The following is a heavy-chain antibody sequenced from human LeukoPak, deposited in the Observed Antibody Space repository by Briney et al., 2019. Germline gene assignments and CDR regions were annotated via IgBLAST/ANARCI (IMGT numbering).Heavy chain of an antibody. CDR3: ARDYYGSGNWFDP. CDR2: IYHSGST. D-gene: IGHD3-10*01. Sequence: SETLSLTCAVSGGSLSSGGYSWSWLRQPPGKGLEWIGYIYHSGSTYYNPSLKSRVTISVDRSKNQFSLKLSSVTAADTVVYYCARDYYGSGNWFDPWGQGTLVTVSS. CDR1: GGSLSSGGYS. V-gene: IGHV4-30-2*01. J-gene: IGHJ5*02.